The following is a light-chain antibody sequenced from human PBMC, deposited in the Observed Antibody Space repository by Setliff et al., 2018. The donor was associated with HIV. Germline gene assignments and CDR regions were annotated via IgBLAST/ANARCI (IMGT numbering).Light chain of an antibody. J-gene: IGLJ1*01. CDR1: SSDVGGYNY. Sequence: QSALTQPPSASGSPGQSITISCTGTSSDVGGYNYVSWYQQHPGRAPKLRIYDVSNRPSGVSNRFSGSKSGNTASLTISGLQAEDEADYYCSSYTSTSTLVGFGTGTKGTV. CDR3: SSYTSTSTLVG. V-gene: IGLV2-14*03. CDR2: DVS.